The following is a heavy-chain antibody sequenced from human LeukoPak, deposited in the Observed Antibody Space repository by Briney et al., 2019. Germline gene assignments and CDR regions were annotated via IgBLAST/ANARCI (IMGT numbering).Heavy chain of an antibody. Sequence: SETLSLTCTVSGDSISVYYWSWIRQPPGKRLEWIGYIYYSGSTNYNPSLKSRVTISVDTSKNQFSLKLSSVTAADTAVYYCARHHYYYGMDVWGQGTTVTVSS. CDR3: ARHHYYYGMDV. V-gene: IGHV4-59*08. CDR1: GDSISVYY. J-gene: IGHJ6*02. CDR2: IYYSGST.